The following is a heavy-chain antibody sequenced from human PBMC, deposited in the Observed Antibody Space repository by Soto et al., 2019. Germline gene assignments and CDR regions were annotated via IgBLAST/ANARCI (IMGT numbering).Heavy chain of an antibody. V-gene: IGHV4-30-2*01. CDR3: ARVPDR. D-gene: IGHD2-2*01. Sequence: LSLTCAVSGGSISSGGYSWSWIRQPPGKGLEWIGYIYHSGSTYYNPTIKSRGTISVDRSKNQYSIKLSSVTAADTAVYYCARVPDRWGQGTLVT. CDR1: GGSISSGGYS. J-gene: IGHJ5*02. CDR2: IYHSGST.